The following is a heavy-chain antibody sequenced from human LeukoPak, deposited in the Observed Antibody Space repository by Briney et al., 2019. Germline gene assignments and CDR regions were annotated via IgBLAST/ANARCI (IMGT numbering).Heavy chain of an antibody. CDR1: GFTFSSYS. CDR2: ISSSNSYL. CDR3: AKFKGHYGDSEYYFDS. J-gene: IGHJ4*02. V-gene: IGHV3-21*01. Sequence: GGALRLSCAASGFTFSSYSMNWVRQAPGKGLEWVSSISSSNSYLYYADSVRGRFTISRDNAKNSLYLQMNSLRAEDTAVYYCAKFKGHYGDSEYYFDSWGQGTLVTVSS. D-gene: IGHD3-10*01.